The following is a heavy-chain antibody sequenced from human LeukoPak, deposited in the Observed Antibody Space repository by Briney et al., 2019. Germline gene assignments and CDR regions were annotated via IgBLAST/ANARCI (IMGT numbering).Heavy chain of an antibody. V-gene: IGHV3-23*01. CDR2: IGGSAANT. Sequence: GGSLRLSCAASGFTFSNYAMSWVRQAPGKGLEWVSAIGGSAANTYYAASVKGRFTISRDNSGNTLYLQMNSLRAEDTAVYYCAKNVQYSSSPFDYWGQGTLVTVSS. CDR1: GFTFSNYA. D-gene: IGHD6-6*01. J-gene: IGHJ4*02. CDR3: AKNVQYSSSPFDY.